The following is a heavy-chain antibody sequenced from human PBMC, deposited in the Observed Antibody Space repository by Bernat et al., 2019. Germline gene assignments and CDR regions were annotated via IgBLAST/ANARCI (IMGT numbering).Heavy chain of an antibody. Sequence: EVQLLESGGGLVQPGGSLRLSCAASGFTFSSYGMSWARQAPGKGLEWVSAITGTGGSTYYADAVKGRFTITRDNSKNTLFLQMNSLGAADTAVYYCAKDRSGGYDGRLDPWDQGTLVTVSS. D-gene: IGHD3-10*01. CDR1: GFTFSSYG. CDR3: AKDRSGGYDGRLDP. J-gene: IGHJ5*02. CDR2: ITGTGGST. V-gene: IGHV3-23*01.